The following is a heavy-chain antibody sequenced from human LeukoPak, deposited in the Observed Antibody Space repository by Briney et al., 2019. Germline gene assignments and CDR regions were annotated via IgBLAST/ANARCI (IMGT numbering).Heavy chain of an antibody. CDR2: INPNSGGT. V-gene: IGHV1-2*02. D-gene: IGHD3-16*02. Sequence: ASVKVSCKASGYTFTGYYMHWVRQAPGQGLEWMGWINPNSGGTNYAQKFQGRVTMTRGTSISTAYMELSRLRSDDTAVYYCARGASIMITFGGVIGFDYWGQGTLVTVSS. J-gene: IGHJ4*02. CDR3: ARGASIMITFGGVIGFDY. CDR1: GYTFTGYY.